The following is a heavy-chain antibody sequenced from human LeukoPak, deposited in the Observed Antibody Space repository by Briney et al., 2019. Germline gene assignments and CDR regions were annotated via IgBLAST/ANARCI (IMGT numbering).Heavy chain of an antibody. CDR1: GFTFSSYG. CDR3: ARSRAFDY. Sequence: GRSLRLSCAASGFTFSSYGMHWVRQAPGKGLEWVALIKPEGSNKYYADSVKGRFTISRDNSKNTPHLQMNSRRAEDTAVYYCARSRAFDYWGQGTLVTVSS. J-gene: IGHJ4*02. V-gene: IGHV3-30*03. D-gene: IGHD2/OR15-2a*01. CDR2: IKPEGSNK.